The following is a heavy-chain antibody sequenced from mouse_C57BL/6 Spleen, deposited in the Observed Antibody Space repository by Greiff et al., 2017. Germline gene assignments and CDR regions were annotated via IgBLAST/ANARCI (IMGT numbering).Heavy chain of an antibody. V-gene: IGHV1-76*01. CDR2: IYPGSGNT. D-gene: IGHD3-1*01. Sequence: VQLQQSGAELVRPGASVKLSCKASGYTFTDYYINWVKQRPGQGLEWIARIYPGSGNTYYNEKFKGKATLTAEKSSSTAYMQLSSLTSEDSAVYVCARERGYPDNWGQGTTLTVSS. CDR3: ARERGYPDN. J-gene: IGHJ2*01. CDR1: GYTFTDYY.